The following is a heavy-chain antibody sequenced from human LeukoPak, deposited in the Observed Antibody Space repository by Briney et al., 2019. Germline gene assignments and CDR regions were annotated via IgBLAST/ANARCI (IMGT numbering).Heavy chain of an antibody. V-gene: IGHV3-30*02. CDR3: AKAGRSSWDAFDC. CDR2: MRYDGSNE. Sequence: PGGPLRLSCAASGFTFSSFGMHWVRQAPGKGLEWVAFMRYDGSNEYYVDSVKGRFIISRDNSKNTLYLQMNSLRGEDRAVYYCAKAGRSSWDAFDCWGQGTLVTVSS. CDR1: GFTFSSFG. J-gene: IGHJ4*02. D-gene: IGHD6-13*01.